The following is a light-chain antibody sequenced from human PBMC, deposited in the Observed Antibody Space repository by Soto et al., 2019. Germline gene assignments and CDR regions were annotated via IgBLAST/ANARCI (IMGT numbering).Light chain of an antibody. V-gene: IGLV1-40*01. J-gene: IGLJ2*01. CDR3: QSYDSSLSGWVV. CDR1: SSNLGAGYD. CDR2: GNS. Sequence: QSVLTQPPSVSGAPGQRVTISCTGSSSNLGAGYDVQWYQQLPGTAPKLLIYGNSNRPSGVPDRFSGSKSGTSASLAITGLQAEDEADYYCQSYDSSLSGWVVFGGGTKLTVL.